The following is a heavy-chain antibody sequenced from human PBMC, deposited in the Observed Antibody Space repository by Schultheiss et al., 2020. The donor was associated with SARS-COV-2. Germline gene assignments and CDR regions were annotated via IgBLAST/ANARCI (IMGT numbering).Heavy chain of an antibody. CDR1: GFTFSSSA. J-gene: IGHJ4*02. V-gene: IGHV3-23*01. D-gene: IGHD3-22*01. CDR3: AKDPNYDSSGYYY. Sequence: GGSLRLSCAASGFTFSSSAMSWVRQAPGKGLEWVSAISGSGGSTYYADSVKGRFTISRDNSKNTLYLQMNSLRAEDTAVYYCAKDPNYDSSGYYYWGQGTLVTVSS. CDR2: ISGSGGST.